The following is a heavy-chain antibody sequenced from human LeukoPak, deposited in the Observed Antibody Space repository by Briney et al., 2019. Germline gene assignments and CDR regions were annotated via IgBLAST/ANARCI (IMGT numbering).Heavy chain of an antibody. CDR2: ISGRGDDT. CDR3: AQGENFYFGSGTYQPY. J-gene: IGHJ4*02. CDR1: GFTFNAYA. D-gene: IGHD3-10*01. Sequence: TGGSLRLSCAGSGFTFNAYAMNWVRQAPGKGLDWVSGISGRGDDTFYADSVKGRFTISRDNSRNKLFLQMNSLRPDDTAIYYCAQGENFYFGSGTYQPYWGQGTLVTVSS. V-gene: IGHV3-23*01.